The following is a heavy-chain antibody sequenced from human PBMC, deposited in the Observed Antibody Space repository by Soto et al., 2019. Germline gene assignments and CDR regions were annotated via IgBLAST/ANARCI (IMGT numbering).Heavy chain of an antibody. CDR2: ISGSGDKT. J-gene: IGHJ1*01. Sequence: EVQLLQSGGGLAQPGTSLRLSCAASGFTFKYYAMTLVRQAPGKGLEWVSTISGSGDKTDYADSVKGRFRVSRDNSKYTLYLQMDSLRADDTALYYCARESKWYGGQYFQDWGQGTLVTVSS. V-gene: IGHV3-23*01. CDR3: ARESKWYGGQYFQD. CDR1: GFTFKYYA. D-gene: IGHD2-8*01.